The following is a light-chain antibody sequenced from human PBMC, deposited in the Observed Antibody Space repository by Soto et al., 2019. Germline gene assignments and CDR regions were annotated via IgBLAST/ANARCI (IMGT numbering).Light chain of an antibody. CDR2: EDL. CDR1: SSDVGAYDL. CDR3: CSYAGNRIFV. J-gene: IGLJ3*02. Sequence: QSVLTQPASVSGSPGQSITISCIGTSSDVGAYDLVSWYQQHPGTAPRLIIYEDLRRPSGIDSRFSGSKSGNTASLTISGLRSEDECNYHCCSYAGNRIFVFGGGTKLTVL. V-gene: IGLV2-23*01.